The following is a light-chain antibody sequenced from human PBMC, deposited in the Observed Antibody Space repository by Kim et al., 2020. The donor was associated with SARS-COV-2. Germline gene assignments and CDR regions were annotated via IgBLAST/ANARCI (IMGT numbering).Light chain of an antibody. Sequence: SPGERATLSCRASQSVSSKLAWYQQRPGQAPRLLIYGASTRATGIPARVSGSGSGTEFTLTISSLQSEDFAVYYCQQYNNWPPWTFGQGTKGDIK. V-gene: IGKV3-15*01. CDR3: QQYNNWPPWT. CDR2: GAS. CDR1: QSVSSK. J-gene: IGKJ1*01.